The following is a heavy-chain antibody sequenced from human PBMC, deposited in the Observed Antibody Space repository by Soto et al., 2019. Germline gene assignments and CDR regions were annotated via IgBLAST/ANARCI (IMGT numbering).Heavy chain of an antibody. CDR1: GFSVSDYA. D-gene: IGHD2-8*01. Sequence: SLRLSCAASGFSVSDYAMSWVRQAPGKGLEWVSSISGSGDGTYYGDSVKGRFTLSRDTSQKTLYLQMNNLRGEDTAVYFCTKSRRSVLMVYGFGGMDVWGRGTTVTVSS. CDR3: TKSRRSVLMVYGFGGMDV. CDR2: ISGSGDGT. J-gene: IGHJ6*02. V-gene: IGHV3-23*01.